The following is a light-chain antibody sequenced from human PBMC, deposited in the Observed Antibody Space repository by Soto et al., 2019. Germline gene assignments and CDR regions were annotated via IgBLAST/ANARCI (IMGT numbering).Light chain of an antibody. V-gene: IGKV3-15*01. CDR3: QQYNNWPPT. CDR1: QSVSSN. Sequence: EIVLTQSPATLSLSPVERATLSCRSSQSVSSNYLAWYQQKPGQAPRLLIYGASTRATGIPARFSGSGSGTEFTLTISSLQSEDFAVYYCQQYNNWPPTFGQGTKVDIK. J-gene: IGKJ1*01. CDR2: GAS.